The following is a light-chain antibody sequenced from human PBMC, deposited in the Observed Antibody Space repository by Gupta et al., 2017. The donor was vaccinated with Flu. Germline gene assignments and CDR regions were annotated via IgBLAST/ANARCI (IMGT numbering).Light chain of an antibody. CDR3: QSTDTSDTYV. CDR1: ALSKQY. Sequence: SYELTQPPSASVSPGQTARDTCSGDALSKQYAYWYQQRPGQAPVVVIYKDSERPSGIPERFSGSSSGTTVTLTISGVQAEDEAEYYCQSTDTSDTYVFGAGTKVTVL. V-gene: IGLV3-25*02. CDR2: KDS. J-gene: IGLJ1*01.